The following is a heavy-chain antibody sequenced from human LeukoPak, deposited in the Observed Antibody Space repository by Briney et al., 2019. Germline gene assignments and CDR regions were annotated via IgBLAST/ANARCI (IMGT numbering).Heavy chain of an antibody. V-gene: IGHV1-18*01. CDR3: ARDRVPNYYDSSGYPLDY. D-gene: IGHD3-22*01. CDR1: GYTFTSYG. CDR2: ISAYNGNT. J-gene: IGHJ4*02. Sequence: ASVKVSCKASGYTFTSYGISWVRQAPGQGLEWMGWISAYNGNTNYAQKLQGRVTMTTDTSTSTAYMELGSLRSDDTAVYYCARDRVPNYYDSSGYPLDYWGQGTLVTVSS.